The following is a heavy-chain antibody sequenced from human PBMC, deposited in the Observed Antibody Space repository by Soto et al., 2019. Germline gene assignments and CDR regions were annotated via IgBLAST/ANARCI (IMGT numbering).Heavy chain of an antibody. V-gene: IGHV3-30*18. CDR1: GFTFSSYG. CDR3: AKDAKRMRFSSSSTRATLTQNLDP. D-gene: IGHD6-6*01. J-gene: IGHJ5*02. Sequence: PGGSLRLSCAASGFTFSSYGMHWVRQAPGKGLEWVAVISYDGSNKYYADSVKGRFTISRDNSKNTLYLQMNSLRAEDTAVYYCAKDAKRMRFSSSSTRATLTQNLDPWGQGTLVTVSS. CDR2: ISYDGSNK.